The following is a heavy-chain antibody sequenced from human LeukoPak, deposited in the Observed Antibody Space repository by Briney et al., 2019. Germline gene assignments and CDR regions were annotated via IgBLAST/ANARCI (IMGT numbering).Heavy chain of an antibody. J-gene: IGHJ5*02. V-gene: IGHV1-18*01. Sequence: ASVKVSCKASGYTFTSYGISWVRQVPGQGLEWMGWISAYNGNTNYAQKLQGRVTMTTDTSTSTAYMELRSLRSDDTAVYYCARSCTMVRGVIGWSDWFDPWGQGTLVTVSS. CDR1: GYTFTSYG. D-gene: IGHD3-10*01. CDR2: ISAYNGNT. CDR3: ARSCTMVRGVIGWSDWFDP.